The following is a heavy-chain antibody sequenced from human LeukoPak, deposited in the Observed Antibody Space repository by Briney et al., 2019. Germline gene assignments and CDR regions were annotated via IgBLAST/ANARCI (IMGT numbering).Heavy chain of an antibody. J-gene: IGHJ4*02. V-gene: IGHV3-30*02. CDR2: IRYDGSNK. Sequence: GGSLRLSCAASGFTFSSYGMHWVRQAPGKGLEWVAFIRYDGSNKYYADSVKGRFTISRDNSKNTLYLQMNSLRAEDTAVYYCAKVRVVFNWNYAYYFDSWGQGTLVTVSS. D-gene: IGHD1-7*01. CDR3: AKVRVVFNWNYAYYFDS. CDR1: GFTFSSYG.